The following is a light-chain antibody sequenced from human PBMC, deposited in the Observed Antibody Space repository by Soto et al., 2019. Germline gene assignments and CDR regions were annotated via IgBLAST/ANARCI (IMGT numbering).Light chain of an antibody. CDR3: SSYTSSSTSVV. Sequence: QPASVSGSPGQSITISCTGTSSDVGGYNYVSWYQQHPGKAPKLMIYDVSNRPSGVSDRFSGSKSGNTASLTISGLQAEDEADYYCSSYTSSSTSVVFGGGTKLTVL. V-gene: IGLV2-14*01. CDR2: DVS. CDR1: SSDVGGYNY. J-gene: IGLJ2*01.